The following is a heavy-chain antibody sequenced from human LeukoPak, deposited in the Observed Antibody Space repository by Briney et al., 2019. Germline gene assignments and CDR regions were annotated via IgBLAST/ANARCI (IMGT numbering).Heavy chain of an antibody. D-gene: IGHD5-18*01. CDR3: ARGGYRIRYGMDV. J-gene: IGHJ6*02. CDR2: ISSSSSYT. V-gene: IGHV3-11*05. CDR1: GFTFSDYY. Sequence: GGSLRLSCAASGFTFSDYYMSWIRQAPGEGLEWVLYISSSSSYTNYADSVKGRFTISRDNAKNSLYLQMNSLRAEDTAVYYCARGGYRIRYGMDVWGQGTTVTVSS.